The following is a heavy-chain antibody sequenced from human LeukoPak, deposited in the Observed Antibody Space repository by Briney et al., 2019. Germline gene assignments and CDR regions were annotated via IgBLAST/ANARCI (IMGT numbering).Heavy chain of an antibody. Sequence: PGGSLRLSCAASGFTFSSYSMNWVRQAPGEGLEWVSSISSSSSYIYYADSVKGRFTISRDNAKNSLYLQMNSLRAEDTAVYYCARDLISWYYFDYWGQGTLVTVSS. CDR3: ARDLISWYYFDY. CDR1: GFTFSSYS. V-gene: IGHV3-21*01. CDR2: ISSSSSYI. D-gene: IGHD6-13*01. J-gene: IGHJ4*02.